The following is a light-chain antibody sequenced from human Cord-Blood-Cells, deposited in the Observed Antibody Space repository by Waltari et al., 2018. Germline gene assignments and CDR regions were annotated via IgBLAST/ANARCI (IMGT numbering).Light chain of an antibody. CDR2: DAS. V-gene: IGKV1-5*01. J-gene: IGKJ1*01. Sequence: DIQMTQSPSTLSASVGDRVTLTCRASQSISSWLAWYQQKPGKAPKLRIYDASSLESGVPSRFSGSGSGTEFTRTISSLQPDDFATYYCQQYNSYSPPFGQGTKVEIK. CDR3: QQYNSYSPP. CDR1: QSISSW.